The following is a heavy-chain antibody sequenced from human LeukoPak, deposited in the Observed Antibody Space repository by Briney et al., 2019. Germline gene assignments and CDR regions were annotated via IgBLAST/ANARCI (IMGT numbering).Heavy chain of an antibody. Sequence: PSESLSLTCTVSSYSIRSGFYWGWIRQPPGKGLEWIGNIYHSGITYYTPSLKSRVTIAVDTSKNQFYLKLSSVTAADTAVYYCARAVGSFDWLPLFDYWGQGTLVTVSS. CDR3: ARAVGSFDWLPLFDY. CDR1: SYSIRSGFY. D-gene: IGHD3-9*01. V-gene: IGHV4-38-2*02. CDR2: IYHSGIT. J-gene: IGHJ4*02.